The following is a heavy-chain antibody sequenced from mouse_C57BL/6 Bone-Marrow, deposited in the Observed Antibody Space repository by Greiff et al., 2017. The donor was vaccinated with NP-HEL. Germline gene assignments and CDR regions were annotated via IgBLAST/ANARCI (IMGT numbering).Heavy chain of an antibody. J-gene: IGHJ2*01. Sequence: EVQLQQSGPELVKPGASVKISCKASGYTFTDYYMNWVKQSHGKSLEWIGDINPNNGGTSYNQKFKGKATLTVDKSSSTAYMELRSLTSEDSAVYYCARVEVYDYDGYWGQGTTLTVSS. V-gene: IGHV1-26*01. CDR3: ARVEVYDYDGY. D-gene: IGHD2-4*01. CDR2: INPNNGGT. CDR1: GYTFTDYY.